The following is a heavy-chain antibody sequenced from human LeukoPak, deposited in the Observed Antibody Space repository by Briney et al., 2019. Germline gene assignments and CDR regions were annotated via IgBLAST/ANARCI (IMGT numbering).Heavy chain of an antibody. D-gene: IGHD3-3*01. J-gene: IGHJ4*02. CDR1: GGSISSGGYY. CDR2: IYYSGST. CDR3: ARGPYYDFWSGYFFDY. V-gene: IGHV4-61*08. Sequence: SETLSLTCTVSGGSISSGGYYWSWIRQHPGKGLEWIGYIYYSGSTNYNPSLKSRVTISVDTSKNQFSLKLSSVTAADTAVYYCARGPYYDFWSGYFFDYWGQGTLVTVSS.